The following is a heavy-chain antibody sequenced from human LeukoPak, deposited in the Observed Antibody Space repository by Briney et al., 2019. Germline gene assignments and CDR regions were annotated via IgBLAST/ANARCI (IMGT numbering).Heavy chain of an antibody. J-gene: IGHJ4*02. CDR2: IDHSGRT. CDR1: GGSFNAYY. V-gene: IGHV4-34*01. CDR3: ARDPGGNWNFFDY. Sequence: SETLSLTCAVFGGSFNAYYWTWIRQAPGKGLEWIGEIDHSGRTNYNPSLKSRVTISVDTSKNQFSLKVTSVTAEDTAVYYCARDPGGNWNFFDYWGQGTLVTVSS. D-gene: IGHD1-20*01.